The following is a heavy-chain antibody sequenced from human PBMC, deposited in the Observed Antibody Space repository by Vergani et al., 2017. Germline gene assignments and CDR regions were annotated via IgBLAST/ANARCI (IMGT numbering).Heavy chain of an antibody. D-gene: IGHD3-10*01. CDR3: AKQYFVSGNYLFDY. V-gene: IGHV3-23*04. Sequence: VQLVESGGGLVQPGGSLRLTCAASEFTFSNYAMNWVRQAPGKGLEWVSGISGSGVSAYYTDSVKGRFTISRDNSKNMLFLQMNNLRTEDMAIYYCAKQYFVSGNYLFDYWGQGTLVTVSS. CDR1: EFTFSNYA. CDR2: ISGSGVSA. J-gene: IGHJ4*02.